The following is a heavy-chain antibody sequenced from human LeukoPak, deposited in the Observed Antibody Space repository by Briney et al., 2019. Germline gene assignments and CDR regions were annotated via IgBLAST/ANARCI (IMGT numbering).Heavy chain of an antibody. CDR3: ARVPDSGSYFDY. J-gene: IGHJ4*02. CDR2: ISYDGSNK. CDR1: GFTFSSYA. V-gene: IGHV3-30-3*01. D-gene: IGHD1-26*01. Sequence: GGSLRLSCAASGFTFSSYAMHWVRQAPGKGLEWVAVISYDGSNKYYADSVKGRFTISRDNAKNSLYLQMNSLRAEDTAVYYCARVPDSGSYFDYWGQGTLVTVSS.